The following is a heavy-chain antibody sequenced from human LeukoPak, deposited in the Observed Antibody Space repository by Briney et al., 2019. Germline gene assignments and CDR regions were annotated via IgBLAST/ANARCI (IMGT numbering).Heavy chain of an antibody. Sequence: SETLSLTCTVSGGSISSYYWSWIRQPPGKGLGWIGYIYYSGSTNYNPSLKSRVTISVDTSKNQFSLKLSSVTAADTAVYYCARLPAYYDFWSGAQGYYYGMDVWGQGTTVTVSS. V-gene: IGHV4-59*08. CDR1: GGSISSYY. D-gene: IGHD3-3*01. J-gene: IGHJ6*02. CDR3: ARLPAYYDFWSGAQGYYYGMDV. CDR2: IYYSGST.